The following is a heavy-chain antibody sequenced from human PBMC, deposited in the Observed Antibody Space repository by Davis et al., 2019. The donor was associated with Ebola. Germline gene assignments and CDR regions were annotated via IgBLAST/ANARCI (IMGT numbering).Heavy chain of an antibody. CDR2: IIPIFGTA. Sequence: AASVKVSCKASGGTFSSYAISWVRQAPGQGLEWMGGIIPIFGTANYAQKFQGRVTITADKSTSTAYMELSSLRSEDTAVYYCARGGNPLDMDVWGQGTTVTVSS. D-gene: IGHD4-23*01. CDR3: ARGGNPLDMDV. J-gene: IGHJ6*02. V-gene: IGHV1-69*06. CDR1: GGTFSSYA.